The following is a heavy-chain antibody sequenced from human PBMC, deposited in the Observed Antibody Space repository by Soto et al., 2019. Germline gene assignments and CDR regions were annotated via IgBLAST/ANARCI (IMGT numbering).Heavy chain of an antibody. J-gene: IGHJ6*02. D-gene: IGHD2-8*01. CDR1: GASVTSYY. CDR3: ARDGVGHHGMDV. CDR2: IYTSGNT. Sequence: QVQLQGSDPRLLKPSETLSLTCTVSGASVTSYYWIWIRQPAGTGLDWIGRIYTSGNTDYKPSLKSRVTLTLETSQNQVSLKLSSVTAAEAAIYYCARDGVGHHGMDVWGQGTTVTVSS. V-gene: IGHV4-4*07.